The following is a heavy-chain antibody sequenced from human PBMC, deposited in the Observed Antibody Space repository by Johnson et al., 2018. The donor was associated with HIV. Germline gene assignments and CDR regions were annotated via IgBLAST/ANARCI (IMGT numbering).Heavy chain of an antibody. CDR3: ARDYYDLPWGYDAFDI. D-gene: IGHD3-22*01. V-gene: IGHV3-30*03. Sequence: QVQLVESGGGVVQPGRSLRLSCAASGFTFSSYGMHWVRQAPGKGLEWVAFISYDGTNKYFTDSVKGRFTISRDNAKNSLYLQMDSLRAEDTAVYYCARDYYDLPWGYDAFDIWGQGTMVTVSS. CDR2: ISYDGTNK. CDR1: GFTFSSYG. J-gene: IGHJ3*02.